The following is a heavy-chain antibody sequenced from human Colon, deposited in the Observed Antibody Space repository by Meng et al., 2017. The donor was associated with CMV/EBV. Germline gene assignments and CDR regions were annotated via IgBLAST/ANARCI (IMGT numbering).Heavy chain of an antibody. CDR1: GCSLSTTAVT. CDR3: ARLNALRSDHLDYFDY. D-gene: IGHD3-16*02. V-gene: IGHV2-5*01. Sequence: GATLVKPTQTFTLTCSVIGCSLSTTAVTVGWLRQPPGKDLECLAVIYWNDDQLYRPSLKSRLTITKATCKNQVVLTMTNMDPVDTATYYCARLNALRSDHLDYFDYWGQGTLVTVSS. J-gene: IGHJ4*02. CDR2: IYWNDDQ.